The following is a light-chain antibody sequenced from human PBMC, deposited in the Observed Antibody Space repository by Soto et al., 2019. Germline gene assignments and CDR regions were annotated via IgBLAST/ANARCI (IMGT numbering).Light chain of an antibody. J-gene: IGKJ3*01. CDR2: DTS. V-gene: IGKV3-20*01. Sequence: EIVLTQSPATLSLSPGERATLSCRASQSISNYLAWYQHKPGQAPRLLIYDTSNRATGIPDRFSGSESGTDFTLTISRLEPEDFAVYYCHQYGGSPPFTFGPGTKVDIK. CDR3: HQYGGSPPFT. CDR1: QSISNY.